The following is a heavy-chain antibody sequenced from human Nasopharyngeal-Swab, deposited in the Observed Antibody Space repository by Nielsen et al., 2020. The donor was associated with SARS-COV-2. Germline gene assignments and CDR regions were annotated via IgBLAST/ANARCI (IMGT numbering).Heavy chain of an antibody. V-gene: IGHV3-53*01. CDR1: GFTVSSNY. Sequence: GESLKISCAASGFTVSSNYMSWVRQAPGKGLEWVSVIYSDGSTSYADSVKGRFTISRDNSKNTLYLQMNSLRAEDTAVYYCARDFGAYYDSSGTDYWGQGTLVTVSS. CDR3: ARDFGAYYDSSGTDY. CDR2: IYSDGST. D-gene: IGHD3-22*01. J-gene: IGHJ4*02.